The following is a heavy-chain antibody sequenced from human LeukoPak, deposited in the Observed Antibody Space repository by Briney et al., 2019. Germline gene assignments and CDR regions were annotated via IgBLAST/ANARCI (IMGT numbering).Heavy chain of an antibody. J-gene: IGHJ4*02. D-gene: IGHD3-10*01. CDR3: ARESIRSGSYELDY. Sequence: GGSLRLSCAASGFSFDDYGMSWVRQAPGKGLEWVSGINWNGGSTGYADSVKGRFTSSRDNAKNSVFLQMNSLRAEDTAVYYCARESIRSGSYELDYWGQGTLVTVSS. V-gene: IGHV3-20*04. CDR2: INWNGGST. CDR1: GFSFDDYG.